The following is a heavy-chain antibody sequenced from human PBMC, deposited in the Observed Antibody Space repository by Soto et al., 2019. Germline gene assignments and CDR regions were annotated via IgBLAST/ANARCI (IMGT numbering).Heavy chain of an antibody. CDR3: ASGSAMGADH. CDR1: GVTSSTHT. V-gene: IGHV1-69*06. Sequence: QVQLEQSGAEVKKPGSSVKVSCKASGVTSSTHTITWVRQAPGQGLEWMGGIIPLFGTGHKAQKFQGRITIIADKATSTAYMELSSLRSEDTAVDFCASGSAMGADHWGQGTVVTVSS. D-gene: IGHD5-18*01. CDR2: IIPLFGTG. J-gene: IGHJ5*02.